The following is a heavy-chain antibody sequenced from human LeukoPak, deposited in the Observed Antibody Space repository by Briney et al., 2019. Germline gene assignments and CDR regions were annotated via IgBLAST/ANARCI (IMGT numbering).Heavy chain of an antibody. CDR3: ARGGSGNYYTLFDY. CDR1: GFTFSNYA. CDR2: ISSSSSYI. V-gene: IGHV3-21*01. Sequence: GRSLRLSCAASGFTFSNYAMHWVRQAPGKGLEWASLISSSSSYIYYADSVKGRFTISRDNAKNSLHLQMNSLRAEDTAVYYCARGGSGNYYTLFDYWGQGTLVTVSS. D-gene: IGHD3-10*01. J-gene: IGHJ4*02.